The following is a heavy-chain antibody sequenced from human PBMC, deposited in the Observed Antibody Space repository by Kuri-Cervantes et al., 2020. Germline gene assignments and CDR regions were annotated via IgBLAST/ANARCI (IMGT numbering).Heavy chain of an antibody. Sequence: ASVKVSCKASGYRFTSYYIHWVRQAPGQGLEWMGIINPSGGSTSYAQKFQGRVTMTRDTSTSTVYMEMNSLRSEDTAVVYCARVSVEGPFDYWGQGTLVTSPQ. CDR3: ARVSVEGPFDY. V-gene: IGHV1-46*01. J-gene: IGHJ4*02. CDR2: INPSGGST. CDR1: GYRFTSYY.